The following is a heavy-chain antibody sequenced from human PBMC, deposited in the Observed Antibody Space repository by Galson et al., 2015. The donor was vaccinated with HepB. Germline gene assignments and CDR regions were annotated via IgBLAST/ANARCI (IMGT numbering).Heavy chain of an antibody. J-gene: IGHJ3*02. Sequence: SVKVSCKASGYTFTSYDINWVRQATGQGLEWMGWMNPNSGNTGYAQKFQGRVTMTRNTSISTAYMELSSLRSEDTAVYYCARCGDSLDAFDIWGQGTMVTVSS. V-gene: IGHV1-8*01. CDR1: GYTFTSYD. CDR3: ARCGDSLDAFDI. CDR2: MNPNSGNT. D-gene: IGHD3-22*01.